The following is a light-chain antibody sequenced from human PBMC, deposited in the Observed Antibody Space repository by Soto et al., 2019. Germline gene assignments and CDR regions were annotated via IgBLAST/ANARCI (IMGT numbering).Light chain of an antibody. CDR2: KNN. J-gene: IGLJ3*02. CDR3: AAWDDRVSGPV. Sequence: QLVLTQPPSASGTPGQRVTISCSGSSSNIGSHYVYWYQQLPGTAPKLLIYKNNQRSSGVPDRFSGSKSGTSASLAISGLRSEDEADYYCAAWDDRVSGPVFGGGTKLTVL. CDR1: SSNIGSHY. V-gene: IGLV1-47*01.